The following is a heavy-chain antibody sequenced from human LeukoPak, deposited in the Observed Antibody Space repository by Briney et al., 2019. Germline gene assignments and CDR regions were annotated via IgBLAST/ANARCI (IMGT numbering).Heavy chain of an antibody. D-gene: IGHD3-9*01. CDR2: ISSSSSYI. Sequence: SGGSLRLSCAASGFTFSSYSMNWVRQAPGKGLEWVSSISSSSSYIYYADSVKGRFTISRDNAKNSLYLQMNSLRAEDTAVYYCARVSYDILTGYSDYGMDVWGQGTTVTVS. V-gene: IGHV3-21*04. J-gene: IGHJ6*02. CDR3: ARVSYDILTGYSDYGMDV. CDR1: GFTFSSYS.